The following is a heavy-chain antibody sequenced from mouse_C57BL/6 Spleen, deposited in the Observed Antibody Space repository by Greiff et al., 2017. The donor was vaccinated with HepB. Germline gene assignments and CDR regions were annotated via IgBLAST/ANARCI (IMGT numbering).Heavy chain of an antibody. CDR2: IYPRSGNT. J-gene: IGHJ2*01. D-gene: IGHD2-1*01. CDR3: ARSEGIYYGNYGDY. Sequence: QVQLQQSGAELARPGASVKLSCKASGYTFTSYGISWVKQRTGQGLEWIGEIYPRSGNTYYNEKFKGKATLTAAKASSTAYMELRSLTSEDSAVYFCARSEGIYYGNYGDYWGQGTTLTVSS. CDR1: GYTFTSYG. V-gene: IGHV1-81*01.